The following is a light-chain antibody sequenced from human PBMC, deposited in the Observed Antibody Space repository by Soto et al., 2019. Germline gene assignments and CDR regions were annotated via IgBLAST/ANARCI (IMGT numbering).Light chain of an antibody. V-gene: IGLV2-18*02. Sequence: QSALTQPPSVSGSPGQSVTISCTGTSSDVGSYNRVSWYQQPPGTAPKLMIYEVSNRPSGVPDRSSGSKSGNTASLTISGLQPEDEADYYCNSYTSSNTYVFGTGTKLTVL. CDR1: SSDVGSYNR. CDR3: NSYTSSNTYV. CDR2: EVS. J-gene: IGLJ1*01.